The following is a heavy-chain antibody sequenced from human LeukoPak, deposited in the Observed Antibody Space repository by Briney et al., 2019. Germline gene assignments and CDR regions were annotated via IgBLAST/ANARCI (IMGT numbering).Heavy chain of an antibody. CDR3: AKGLIETSLIDY. CDR1: GFTFSNYA. V-gene: IGHV3-23*01. J-gene: IGHJ4*02. Sequence: PGGSLRLSCATSGFTFSNYAMNWVRQAPGKGLEWVSGVTGSGSNTHYADSVKGRFTISRDNSKDTLYLQMNSLRAEDTAIYYCAKGLIETSLIDYWGQGTLVTVSS. D-gene: IGHD2-8*01. CDR2: VTGSGSNT.